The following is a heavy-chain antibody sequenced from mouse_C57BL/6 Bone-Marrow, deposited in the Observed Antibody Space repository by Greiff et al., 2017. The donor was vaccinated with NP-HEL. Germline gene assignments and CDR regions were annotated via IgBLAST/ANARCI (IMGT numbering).Heavy chain of an antibody. Sequence: EVQLVESEGGLVQPGSSMKLSCTASGFTFSDYYMAWVRQVPEKGLEWVANINYDGSSTYYLDSLKSRFIISRDNAKNILYLQMSSLKSEDTATYYCARGGDSNYVDYYAMDYWGQGTSVTVSS. CDR1: GFTFSDYY. V-gene: IGHV5-16*01. CDR2: INYDGSST. CDR3: ARGGDSNYVDYYAMDY. D-gene: IGHD2-5*01. J-gene: IGHJ4*01.